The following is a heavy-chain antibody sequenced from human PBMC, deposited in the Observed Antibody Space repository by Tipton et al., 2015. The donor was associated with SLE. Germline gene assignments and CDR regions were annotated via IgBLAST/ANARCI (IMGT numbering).Heavy chain of an antibody. Sequence: GLVKPSQTLSLTCAISGDSVSSDSVAWNWIRHSPSRGLEWLGRTYFRSEWYFDYARSLKGRLTINPDTSLNQFSLHLQSVTPEDTAVYYCSRVQGAAGFDYWGQGIRVTVSS. D-gene: IGHD6-13*01. CDR3: SRVQGAAGFDY. V-gene: IGHV6-1*01. CDR1: GDSVSSDSVA. J-gene: IGHJ4*02. CDR2: TYFRSEWYF.